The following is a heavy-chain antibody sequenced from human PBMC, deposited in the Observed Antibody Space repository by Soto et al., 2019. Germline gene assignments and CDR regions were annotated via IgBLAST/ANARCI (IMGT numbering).Heavy chain of an antibody. D-gene: IGHD6-19*01. CDR1: GFSFSTSQVG. CDR2: IYLDDDK. Sequence: QITLNESGPTLVKPTQTLTLTCTFSGFSFSTSQVGVGWIRQPPGKAQEWLALIYLDDDKRYSPSLRNRLSITKDTSKNQVVLTMTNMDPVDTATYYCAHRPGGYLSGWDNGYFDYWGRGALVTVSS. CDR3: AHRPGGYLSGWDNGYFDY. J-gene: IGHJ4*02. V-gene: IGHV2-5*02.